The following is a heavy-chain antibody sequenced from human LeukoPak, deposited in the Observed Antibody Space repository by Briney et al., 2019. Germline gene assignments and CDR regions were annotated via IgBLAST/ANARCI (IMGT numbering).Heavy chain of an antibody. D-gene: IGHD1-26*01. CDR1: GGSISSYY. V-gene: IGHV4-59*05. CDR2: IYYSGST. Sequence: SETLSLTCTVSGGSISSYYWSWIRQPPGKGLEWIGSIYYSGSTYYNPSLKSRVTISVDTSKNQFSLKLSSVTAADTAVYYCARQQSSGILPFDYWGQGTLVTVSS. CDR3: ARQQSSGILPFDY. J-gene: IGHJ4*02.